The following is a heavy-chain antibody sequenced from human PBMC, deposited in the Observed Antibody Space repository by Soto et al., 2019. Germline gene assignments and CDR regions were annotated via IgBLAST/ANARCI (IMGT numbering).Heavy chain of an antibody. Sequence: ASVKVSCKASGCTFTSYYMHWVRQAPGQGLEWMGIINPSGGSTSYAQKFQGRVTMTRDTSTSTVYMELSSLRSEDTAVYYCASPLRIAARPLYYYYGMDVWGQGTTVTVSS. CDR3: ASPLRIAARPLYYYYGMDV. CDR1: GCTFTSYY. CDR2: INPSGGST. J-gene: IGHJ6*02. D-gene: IGHD6-6*01. V-gene: IGHV1-46*01.